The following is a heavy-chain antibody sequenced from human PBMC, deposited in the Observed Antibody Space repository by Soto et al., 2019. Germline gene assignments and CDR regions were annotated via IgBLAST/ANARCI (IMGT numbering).Heavy chain of an antibody. CDR1: GFTFSSYG. D-gene: IGHD3-22*01. CDR2: IWYDGSNK. V-gene: IGHV3-33*01. J-gene: IGHJ1*01. Sequence: GGSLRLSCAASGFTFSSYGMHWVRQAPGKGLEWVAVIWYDGSNKYYADSVKGRFTISRDNSTNTLYLQMNSLRAEDTAVYYCARSYYYDSSGYYRSFFQHWGQGTLVTVSS. CDR3: ARSYYYDSSGYYRSFFQH.